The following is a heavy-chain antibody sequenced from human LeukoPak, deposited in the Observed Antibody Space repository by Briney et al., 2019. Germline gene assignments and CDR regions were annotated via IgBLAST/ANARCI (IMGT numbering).Heavy chain of an antibody. V-gene: IGHV3-23*01. D-gene: IGHD3-22*01. CDR3: AKDLESSSYYYDTRGYPFDY. Sequence: GGSLRLSCVASGFTFENFVMRWVRQAPGKGLVWVSDLSGSGRGKYYAEPVRGRFSISRDNSNNTLFLHLKSLRAEDTAVYYCAKDLESSSYYYDTRGYPFDYWGQETRVTVSS. CDR2: LSGSGRGK. CDR1: GFTFENFV. J-gene: IGHJ4*02.